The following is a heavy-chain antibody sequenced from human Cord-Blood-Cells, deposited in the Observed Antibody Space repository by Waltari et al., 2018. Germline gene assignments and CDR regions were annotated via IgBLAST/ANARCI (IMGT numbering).Heavy chain of an antibody. J-gene: IGHJ4*02. CDR1: VFTCSLSA. CDR3: AKGTTRRRITIFGVAFDY. CDR2: ISGSGGST. Sequence: EVRLFASGGGLVQPGGSLRLSFADSVFTCSLSAMSWVRSAPGNGLEWVSAISGSGGSTYYADSVKGRFTISRDNSKNTLYLQMNSLRAEDTAVYYCAKGTTRRRITIFGVAFDYWGQGTLVTVSS. V-gene: IGHV3-23*01. D-gene: IGHD3-3*01.